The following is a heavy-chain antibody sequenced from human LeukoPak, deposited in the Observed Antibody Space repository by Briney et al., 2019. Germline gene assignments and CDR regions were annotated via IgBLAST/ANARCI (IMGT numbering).Heavy chain of an antibody. CDR3: ARRSLTDAYSSSWDI. J-gene: IGHJ3*02. D-gene: IGHD6-13*01. CDR2: IHYTGST. Sequence: SETLYLTCTVDGGSISHYYWSWIRQPPRQGLAWIGYIHYTGSTNYNPSLKSRVTISLDTSKNQFSLNLSSVTAADTAMYYCARRSLTDAYSSSWDIWGQGTMVTVSS. CDR1: GGSISHYY. V-gene: IGHV4-59*01.